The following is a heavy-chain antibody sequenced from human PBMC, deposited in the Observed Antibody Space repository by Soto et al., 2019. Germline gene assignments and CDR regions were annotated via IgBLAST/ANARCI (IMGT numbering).Heavy chain of an antibody. Sequence: QVQLVQSGGEVRKPGASVKVSCKASGYIFTSYGINWVRQAPGQGLDWMGWISTHNGDRKYAPKLQGRVTMTTDTSTSTAYMELRSLRSDDTAVYYCARDQVFEDSRGNLLAYWGQGTLVTVSS. J-gene: IGHJ4*02. CDR1: GYIFTSYG. D-gene: IGHD3-22*01. CDR3: ARDQVFEDSRGNLLAY. CDR2: ISTHNGDR. V-gene: IGHV1-18*01.